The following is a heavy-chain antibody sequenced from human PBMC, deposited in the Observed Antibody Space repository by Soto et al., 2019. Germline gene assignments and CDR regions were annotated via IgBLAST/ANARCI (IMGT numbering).Heavy chain of an antibody. CDR3: AKQISPYCSRVTCYDLYFYYAMDV. Sequence: QVQLVESGGGVVQPGRSLRLSCAASGFPFSDYGIHWVRQAPGKGLEWVAVISSDGSNEYYADSVKGRFTISRDNSKNTVSLQMTSLTTEDSASYYCAKQISPYCSRVTCYDLYFYYAMDVWGQGTTVTVSS. V-gene: IGHV3-30*18. J-gene: IGHJ6*02. D-gene: IGHD2-2*01. CDR1: GFPFSDYG. CDR2: ISSDGSNE.